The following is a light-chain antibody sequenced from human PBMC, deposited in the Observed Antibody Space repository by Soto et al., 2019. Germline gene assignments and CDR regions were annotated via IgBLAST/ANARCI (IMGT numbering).Light chain of an antibody. CDR3: QQSYSTPWT. Sequence: DIQMAQSPSSLSASVGDIVTITCRASQSISSYLNWYQQKPGKAPKLLIYAASSLQSGVPSRFSGSGSGTDFTLTISSLQPEDFATYYCQQSYSTPWTFGQGTRLEIK. V-gene: IGKV1-39*01. J-gene: IGKJ5*01. CDR1: QSISSY. CDR2: AAS.